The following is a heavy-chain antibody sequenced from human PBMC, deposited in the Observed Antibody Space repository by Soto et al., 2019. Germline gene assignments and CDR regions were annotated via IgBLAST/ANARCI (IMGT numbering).Heavy chain of an antibody. CDR1: GSTFSSYW. CDR3: ARGITMVPYYYYYYMDV. J-gene: IGHJ6*03. V-gene: IGHV3-74*01. Sequence: GGSLRLSCAASGSTFSSYWMHWVRQAPGKGLVWVSRINSDGSSTSYADSVKGRFTISRDNAKNTLYLQMNSLRAEDTAVYYWARGITMVPYYYYYYMDVWGKGTTVTVSS. D-gene: IGHD3-10*01. CDR2: INSDGSST.